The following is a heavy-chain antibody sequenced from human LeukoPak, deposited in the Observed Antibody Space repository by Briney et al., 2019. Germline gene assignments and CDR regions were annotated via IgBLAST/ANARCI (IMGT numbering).Heavy chain of an antibody. CDR2: IIPIFGTA. D-gene: IGHD6-13*01. Sequence: SVKVSCKASGGTFISYAISWVRQAPGQGLEWMGRIIPIFGTANYAQKFQGRVTITTDESTSTAYMELSSLRSEDTAVYYCARDPXAXXXXXXXWGQGTXVTVSS. CDR1: GGTFISYA. CDR3: ARDPXAXXXXXXX. V-gene: IGHV1-69*05. J-gene: IGHJ1*01.